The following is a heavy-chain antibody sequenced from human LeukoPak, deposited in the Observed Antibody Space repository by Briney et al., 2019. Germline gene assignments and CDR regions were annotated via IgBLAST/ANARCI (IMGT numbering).Heavy chain of an antibody. D-gene: IGHD4-11*01. CDR3: ARDQPTVRFPYFDY. J-gene: IGHJ4*02. V-gene: IGHV1-69*06. CDR1: GGTFSSYA. CDR2: IIPIFGTA. Sequence: GASVKVSCKSSGGTFSSYAINWVRQAPGQGLEWMGRIIPIFGTANYAQKFQGRVTITADKSTSTAYMELSSLRSEDTAVYYCARDQPTVRFPYFDYWGQGTLVTVSS.